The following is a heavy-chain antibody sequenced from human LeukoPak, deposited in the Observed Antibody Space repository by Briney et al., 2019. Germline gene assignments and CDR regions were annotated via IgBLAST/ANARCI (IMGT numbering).Heavy chain of an antibody. CDR2: TTGSGGST. V-gene: IGHV3-23*01. J-gene: IGHJ4*02. CDR1: GFTFTNYG. CDR3: AKTKGDYEYWSGYYKYYFDY. D-gene: IGHD3-3*01. Sequence: GGSLRLSCVASGFTFTNYGMSWVRQAPGKGLEWVSATTGSGGSTYYADSVTGRFTISRDNSENTLYLQMNSLRAEVTASYYCAKTKGDYEYWSGYYKYYFDYWGQGTLVTVSS.